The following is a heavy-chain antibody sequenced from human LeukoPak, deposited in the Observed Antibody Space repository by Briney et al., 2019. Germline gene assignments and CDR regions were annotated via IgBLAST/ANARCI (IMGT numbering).Heavy chain of an antibody. Sequence: PSETLSLTRTVSGGSISSSSYYWGWIRQPPGKGLEWIGSIYYSGSPYYNPSLKSRVTISVDTSKNQFSLKLSSVTAADTAVYYCARELLCSGGSCYFDYWGQGTLVTVSS. D-gene: IGHD2-15*01. CDR1: GGSISSSSYY. J-gene: IGHJ4*02. CDR2: IYYSGSP. V-gene: IGHV4-39*02. CDR3: ARELLCSGGSCYFDY.